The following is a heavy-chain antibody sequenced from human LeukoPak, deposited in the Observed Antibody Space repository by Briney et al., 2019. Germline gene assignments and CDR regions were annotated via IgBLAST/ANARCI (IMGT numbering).Heavy chain of an antibody. J-gene: IGHJ5*02. Sequence: QPGRSLRLPCAASGFTFSSYAMHWVRQAPGKGLEWVAVISYDGSNKYYADSVKGRFTISRDNSKNTLYLQMNSLRAEDTAVYYCAREVYGGNRGGNWFDPWGQGTLVTVSS. CDR3: AREVYGGNRGGNWFDP. V-gene: IGHV3-30-3*01. CDR2: ISYDGSNK. CDR1: GFTFSSYA. D-gene: IGHD4-23*01.